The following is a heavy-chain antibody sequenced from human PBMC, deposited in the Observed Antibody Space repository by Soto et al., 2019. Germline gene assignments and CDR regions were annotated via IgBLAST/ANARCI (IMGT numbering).Heavy chain of an antibody. CDR3: AKSSRRTMVRGVYYYYYYMDV. V-gene: IGHV3-23*01. D-gene: IGHD3-10*01. Sequence: GGSLRLSCAASGFTFSSYAMSWVRQAPGKGLEWVSAISGSGGSTYYADSVKGRFTISRDNSKNTLYLQMNSLRAEDTAVYYSAKSSRRTMVRGVYYYYYYMDVWGKGTTVTVSS. J-gene: IGHJ6*03. CDR2: ISGSGGST. CDR1: GFTFSSYA.